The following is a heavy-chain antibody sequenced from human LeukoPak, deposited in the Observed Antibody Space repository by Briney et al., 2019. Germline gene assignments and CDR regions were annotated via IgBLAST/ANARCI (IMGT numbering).Heavy chain of an antibody. V-gene: IGHV5-51*01. CDR3: ARQGGYCSGGSCLDDAFDI. CDR2: IYPGDSDT. Sequence: GESLKISCKGSGYSFTSYWIGWVRQMPGKGLEWMGIIYPGDSDTRYSPSFQGQVTISADKSISTAYLQWSSLKASDTAMYYCARQGGYCSGGSCLDDAFDIWGQGTMVTVSS. J-gene: IGHJ3*02. CDR1: GYSFTSYW. D-gene: IGHD2-15*01.